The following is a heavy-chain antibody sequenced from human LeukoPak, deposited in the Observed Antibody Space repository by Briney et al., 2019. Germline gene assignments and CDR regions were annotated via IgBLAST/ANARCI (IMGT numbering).Heavy chain of an antibody. D-gene: IGHD5-12*01. CDR1: GFTFTSYG. CDR2: IRYDGSNK. V-gene: IGHV3-30*02. J-gene: IGHJ4*02. Sequence: PGGSLRLSCAASGFTFTSYGMRWVRQAPGKGLEWVAMIRYDGSNKHYADSVKGRFTIPRDTPKNTLYLQMNSLRAHHTAVYYCARGIPIPATHPIDYWGQGSLVTVSS. CDR3: ARGIPIPATHPIDY.